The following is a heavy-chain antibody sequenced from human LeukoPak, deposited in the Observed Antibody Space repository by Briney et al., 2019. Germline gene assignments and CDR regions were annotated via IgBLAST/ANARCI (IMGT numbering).Heavy chain of an antibody. J-gene: IGHJ6*03. V-gene: IGHV4-34*01. Sequence: PSETLSLTCAVYGGSFSGYYWSWIRQPPGKGLEWIGEINHSGNTNYNPSLKSRVTISVDTSKNQFSLKLSSVTAADTAVYYCARGAFRVTTSKPGFYMDVWGKGTTVTVSS. CDR2: INHSGNT. D-gene: IGHD4-17*01. CDR3: ARGAFRVTTSKPGFYMDV. CDR1: GGSFSGYY.